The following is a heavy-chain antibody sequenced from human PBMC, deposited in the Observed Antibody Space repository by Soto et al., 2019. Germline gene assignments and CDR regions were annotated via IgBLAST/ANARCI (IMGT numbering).Heavy chain of an antibody. D-gene: IGHD6-19*01. J-gene: IGHJ6*02. CDR3: ARGKDSSGWYSPLNYYYYGMDV. CDR2: ISSSSSYI. CDR1: GFTVSSNY. V-gene: IGHV3-21*01. Sequence: EVQLVESGGGLIQPGGSLRLSCAASGFTVSSNYMSWVRQAPGKGLEWVSSISSSSSYIYYADSVKGRFTISRDDAKNSLYLQMNSLRAEDTAVYYCARGKDSSGWYSPLNYYYYGMDVWGRGTTVTVSS.